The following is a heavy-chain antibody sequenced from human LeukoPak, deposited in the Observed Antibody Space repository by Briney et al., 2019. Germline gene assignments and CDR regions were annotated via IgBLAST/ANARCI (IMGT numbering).Heavy chain of an antibody. CDR3: ARESPRSGYYYGDDAFDI. CDR1: GYTFTGYY. D-gene: IGHD3-22*01. CDR2: INPNSGGT. V-gene: IGHV1-2*02. Sequence: ASVKVSCKASGYTFTGYYMHWVRQAPGQGLEWMGWINPNSGGTNYAQKFQGRVTMTRDTSISTAYMELTSLRSDDTAVYYCARESPRSGYYYGDDAFDIWGQGTTVTVSS. J-gene: IGHJ3*02.